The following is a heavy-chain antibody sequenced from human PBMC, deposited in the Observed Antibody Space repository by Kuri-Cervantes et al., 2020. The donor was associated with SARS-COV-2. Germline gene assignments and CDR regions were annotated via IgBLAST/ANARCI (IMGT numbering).Heavy chain of an antibody. J-gene: IGHJ3*02. D-gene: IGHD1-1*01. Sequence: GESLKISCAASGFTFSSYSMNWIRQAPGKGLEWVSYISSSGGSIFYADSVKGRFTTSRDNSRNTLYLQMNGLRADDTAVYYCTRDALATTLASDVFDIWGQGTMVTVSS. CDR1: GFTFSSYS. V-gene: IGHV3-48*04. CDR3: TRDALATTLASDVFDI. CDR2: ISSSGGSI.